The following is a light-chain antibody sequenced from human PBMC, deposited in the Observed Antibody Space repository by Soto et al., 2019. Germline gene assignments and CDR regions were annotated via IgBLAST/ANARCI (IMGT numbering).Light chain of an antibody. CDR1: QSVSSNY. CDR2: GAS. CDR3: PQAGSSPLT. Sequence: EIVLTQSPGTLSLSPGERATLSCRASQSVSSNYLAWYQQKPGQAPRLLIYGASSRATGIPDRFSGSGSGTDFTLTISRLEPEDYAVYYCPQAGSSPLTFGGGTKVEI. J-gene: IGKJ4*01. V-gene: IGKV3-20*01.